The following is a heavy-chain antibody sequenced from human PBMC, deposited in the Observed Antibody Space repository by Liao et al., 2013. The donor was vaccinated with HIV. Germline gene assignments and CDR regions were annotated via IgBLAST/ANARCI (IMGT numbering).Heavy chain of an antibody. D-gene: IGHD3-3*01. V-gene: IGHV4-34*02. CDR1: GGSFGGYY. CDR3: AGTPPLRFAFDS. J-gene: IGHJ4*02. Sequence: QVQLQQWGAGVLKPSGTLSLTCAIYGGSFGGYYWSWIRQSPGKGLEWIGEVNLRGDTDYNPSLKTRVTVSLDTPKNQVSLRLNAVTAADTAVYYCAGTPPLRFAFDSWGQGVLVTVSS. CDR2: VNLRGDT.